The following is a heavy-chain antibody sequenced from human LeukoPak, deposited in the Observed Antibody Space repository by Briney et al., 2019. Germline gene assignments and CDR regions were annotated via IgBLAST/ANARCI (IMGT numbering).Heavy chain of an antibody. CDR3: ARDQTYCSGGSCYGRDY. V-gene: IGHV3-21*01. D-gene: IGHD2-15*01. Sequence: GGSLRLSCAASGFTFSSYSMNWVRQAPGKGLEWVSSISSSSSYIYYADSVKGRFTISRDNAKNSLYLQMNSQRAEDTAVYYCARDQTYCSGGSCYGRDYWGQGTLVTVSS. J-gene: IGHJ4*02. CDR2: ISSSSSYI. CDR1: GFTFSSYS.